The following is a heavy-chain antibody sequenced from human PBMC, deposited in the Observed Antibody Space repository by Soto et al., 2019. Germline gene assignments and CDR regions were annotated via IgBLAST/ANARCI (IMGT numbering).Heavy chain of an antibody. CDR1: GFNVGAFA. D-gene: IGHD1-20*01. CDR2: ISVSDAFI. CDR3: IRETVGGITGLDY. J-gene: IGHJ4*02. Sequence: EVQLLESGGDLVQPGGSLRLSCAASGFNVGAFAVNWVRQAPGKGLAWVSGISVSDAFIYYADSVRGRFSLSRDASENILYLQMNSLRVDGTAIYYCIRETVGGITGLDYWCPGTLVSVSS. V-gene: IGHV3-23*01.